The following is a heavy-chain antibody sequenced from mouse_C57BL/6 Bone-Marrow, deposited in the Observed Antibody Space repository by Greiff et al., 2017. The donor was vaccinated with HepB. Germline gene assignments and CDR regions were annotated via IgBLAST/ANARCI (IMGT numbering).Heavy chain of an antibody. CDR1: GYTFTSYG. D-gene: IGHD2-1*01. V-gene: IGHV1-81*01. CDR3: KIYYGNSYAMDY. Sequence: VQRVESGAELARPGASVKLSCKASGYTFTSYGISWVKQRTGQGLEWIGEIYPRSGNTYYNEKFKGKATLTADKSSSTAYMELRSLTSEDSAVYFCKIYYGNSYAMDYWGQGTSVTVSS. CDR2: IYPRSGNT. J-gene: IGHJ4*01.